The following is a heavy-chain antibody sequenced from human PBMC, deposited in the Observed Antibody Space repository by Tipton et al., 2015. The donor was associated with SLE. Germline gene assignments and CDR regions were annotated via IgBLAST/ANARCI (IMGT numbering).Heavy chain of an antibody. Sequence: GLVKPSETLFLTCTVSGGPTSSYYWGWIRQPPGKRLEWIASIYYSGTINYNPSLKSRVTMSIDMSKNQFSLSLTSVTAADTAIYYCARDTYFGLDVWGQGTMVIVSS. J-gene: IGHJ6*02. CDR1: GGPTSSYY. CDR3: ARDTYFGLDV. CDR2: IYYSGTI. V-gene: IGHV4-59*08. D-gene: IGHD5-18*01.